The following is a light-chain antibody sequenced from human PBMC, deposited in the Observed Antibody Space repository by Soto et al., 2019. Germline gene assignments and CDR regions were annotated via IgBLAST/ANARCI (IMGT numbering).Light chain of an antibody. CDR1: SSDIGAGYD. Sequence: QLVLTQPPSVSGAPGQRVTISCTGSSSDIGAGYDVHWYQHLPGTAPKLLIYGNSNRPSGVPDRFSGSKSGTSASLAITGLQAEDEAHYYCQSYDSTLSGFGVFGGGTKLTVL. CDR2: GNS. CDR3: QSYDSTLSGFGV. V-gene: IGLV1-40*01. J-gene: IGLJ3*02.